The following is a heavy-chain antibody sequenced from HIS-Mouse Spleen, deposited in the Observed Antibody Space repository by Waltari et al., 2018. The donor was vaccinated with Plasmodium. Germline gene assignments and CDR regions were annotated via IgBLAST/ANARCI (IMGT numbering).Heavy chain of an antibody. CDR3: ARESSSSWYFDY. CDR1: GFTFSSYS. D-gene: IGHD6-13*01. J-gene: IGHJ4*02. Sequence: EVQLVESGGGLVKPGGSLRLSCAASGFTFSSYSMNWVRQAPGKGLEWVSSIRSSSSYIYYADSVKGRFTISRDNAKNSLYLQMNSLRAEDTAVYYCARESSSSWYFDYWGQGTLVTVSS. CDR2: IRSSSSYI. V-gene: IGHV3-21*01.